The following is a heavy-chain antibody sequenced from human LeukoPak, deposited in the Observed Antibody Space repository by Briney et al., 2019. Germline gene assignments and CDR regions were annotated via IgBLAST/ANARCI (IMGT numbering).Heavy chain of an antibody. CDR1: GDSVSSNSAA. CDR3: ARVGAGYSSSWFYNWFDP. D-gene: IGHD6-13*01. Sequence: SQTLSLTCAISGDSVSSNSAAWNWIRQSPSRGLEWLGRTYYRSKWYNDYAVSVNSRITINPDTSKNQFSLQLNSVTPEDTAVYYCARVGAGYSSSWFYNWFDPWGQGTLVTVSS. V-gene: IGHV6-1*01. CDR2: TYYRSKWYN. J-gene: IGHJ5*02.